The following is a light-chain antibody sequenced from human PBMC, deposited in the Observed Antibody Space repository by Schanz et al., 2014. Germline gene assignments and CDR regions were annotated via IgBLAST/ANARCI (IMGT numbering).Light chain of an antibody. CDR1: SSDVGGYNY. CDR3: CSYAGSSTWV. Sequence: SALTQPPSASGSPGQSVTISCTGTSSDVGGYNYVSWYQQHPGKAPKLMIYEVSKRPSGVSNRFSGSKSGNTASLTISGLQAEDEADYYCCSYAGSSTWVFGGGTQLTVL. CDR2: EVS. J-gene: IGLJ3*02. V-gene: IGLV2-23*02.